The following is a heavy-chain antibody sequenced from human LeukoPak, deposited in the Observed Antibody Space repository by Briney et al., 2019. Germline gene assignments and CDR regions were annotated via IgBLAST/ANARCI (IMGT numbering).Heavy chain of an antibody. CDR1: GFTFSSYG. J-gene: IGHJ4*02. Sequence: GRSLRLSCAASGFTFSSYGMHWVRQAPGKGLEWVALISYDGPIKKYAESLKGRFTISRDNSKNTLYLQMNSLRAEGTAVYYCARRAGAYSHPYDYWGQGTLVTVSS. CDR2: ISYDGPIK. D-gene: IGHD4/OR15-4a*01. CDR3: ARRAGAYSHPYDY. V-gene: IGHV3-30*03.